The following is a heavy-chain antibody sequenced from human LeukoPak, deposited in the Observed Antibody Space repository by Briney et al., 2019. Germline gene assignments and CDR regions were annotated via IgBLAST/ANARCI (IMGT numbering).Heavy chain of an antibody. J-gene: IGHJ4*02. CDR3: AKVLEYYDFWSGYYIDY. D-gene: IGHD3-3*01. CDR1: GFSFSNYA. V-gene: IGHV3-23*01. Sequence: PGGSLRLSCAASGFSFSNYAMSWVRQAPGKGLEWVSVISGSGGSTYYADSVKGRFIISRDYSKNTLFLQMNSLSAEDTAVYYCAKVLEYYDFWSGYYIDYWGQGTLVTVSS. CDR2: ISGSGGST.